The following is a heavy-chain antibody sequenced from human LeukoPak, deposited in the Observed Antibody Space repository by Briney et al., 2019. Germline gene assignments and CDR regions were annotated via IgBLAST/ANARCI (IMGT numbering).Heavy chain of an antibody. CDR3: ARSQQAHALDAFDI. D-gene: IGHD1-1*01. CDR1: GGTFSSYA. Sequence: GASVKVSCKASGGTFSSYAISWVRQAPGQGLEWMGGIIPIFGTANYAQKFQGRVTITADESTSTAYMELSSLRSEDTAVYYCARSQQAHALDAFDIWGQGTMVTVSS. J-gene: IGHJ3*02. V-gene: IGHV1-69*13. CDR2: IIPIFGTA.